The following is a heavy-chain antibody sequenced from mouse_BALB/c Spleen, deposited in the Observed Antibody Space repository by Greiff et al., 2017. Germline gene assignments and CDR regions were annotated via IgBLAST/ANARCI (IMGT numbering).Heavy chain of an antibody. D-gene: IGHD2-1*01. V-gene: IGHV3-8*02. CDR1: GDSITSGY. CDR3: ARKGGYGNYDYFDY. CDR2: ISYSGST. Sequence: EVQLQESGPSLVKPSQTLSLTCSVTGDSITSGYWNWIRKFPGNKLEYMGYISYSGSTYYNPSLKSRISITRDTSKNQYYLQLNSVTTEDTATYYCARKGGYGNYDYFDYWGQGTTLTVSS. J-gene: IGHJ2*01.